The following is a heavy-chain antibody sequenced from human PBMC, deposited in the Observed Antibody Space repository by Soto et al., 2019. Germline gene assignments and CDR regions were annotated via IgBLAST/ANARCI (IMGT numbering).Heavy chain of an antibody. CDR3: PRQQGPTTSGNGFDP. D-gene: IGHD5-12*01. CDR1: GYNFFTYD. J-gene: IGHJ5*02. V-gene: IGHV1-18*01. CDR2: ISAYSGDT. Sequence: HVHLVQSGVEVKSPGASVKVSCQDSGYNFFTYDISWVRQAPGQGLEWMGWISAYSGDTQHAQKFQGRVTTTTDTTTTTAYLELRSLRSDATAVYYCPRQQGPTTSGNGFDPWGQGTRVTVSS.